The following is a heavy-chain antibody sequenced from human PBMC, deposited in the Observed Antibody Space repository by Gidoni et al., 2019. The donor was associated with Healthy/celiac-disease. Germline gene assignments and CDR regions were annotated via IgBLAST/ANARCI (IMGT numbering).Heavy chain of an antibody. Sequence: QVQLVASVGGLVQPGGSLSLSCAASGFPCSHSYMRWFSQAPGKGLEWVSYISSSRSDTNYADSVKGRFTISRDNAKNSLYLQMNSLRAEDTAVYYCARWYYYDSSGYHPSYYYYGMDVWGQGTTVTVSS. CDR3: ARWYYYDSSGYHPSYYYYGMDV. J-gene: IGHJ6*02. D-gene: IGHD3-22*01. V-gene: IGHV3-11*05. CDR2: ISSSRSDT. CDR1: GFPCSHSY.